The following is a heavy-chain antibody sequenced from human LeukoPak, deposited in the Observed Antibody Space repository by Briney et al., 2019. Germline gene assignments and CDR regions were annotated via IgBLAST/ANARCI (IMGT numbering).Heavy chain of an antibody. Sequence: SETLSLTLAVYGGSFSGYYWSWIRQLPGKGLEWIGEINHSGSTNYNPSLKSRVTISVDTSKNQFSLKLSSVTAADTAVYYCARGSVKYSSSTSCSGAFDIWGQGTMVTVSS. J-gene: IGHJ3*02. CDR3: ARGSVKYSSSTSCSGAFDI. CDR2: INHSGST. V-gene: IGHV4-34*01. CDR1: GGSFSGYY. D-gene: IGHD2-2*01.